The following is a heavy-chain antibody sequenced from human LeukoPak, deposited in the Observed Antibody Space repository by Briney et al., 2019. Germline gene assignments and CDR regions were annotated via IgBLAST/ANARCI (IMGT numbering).Heavy chain of an antibody. CDR3: ARGGYYDPDY. J-gene: IGHJ4*02. V-gene: IGHV4-31*03. Sequence: PSETLSLTCTVSGGSISSGGYYWCWIRQHPGKGLEWIGYIYYSGSTYYNPSLKSRVTISVDTSKNQFSLKLSSVTAADTAVYYCARGGYYDPDYWGQGTLVTVSS. CDR2: IYYSGST. CDR1: GGSISSGGYY. D-gene: IGHD3-22*01.